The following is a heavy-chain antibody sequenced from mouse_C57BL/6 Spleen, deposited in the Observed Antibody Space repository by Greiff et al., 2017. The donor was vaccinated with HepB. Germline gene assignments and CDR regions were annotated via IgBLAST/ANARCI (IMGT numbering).Heavy chain of an antibody. CDR1: GYTFTDYN. D-gene: IGHD1-1*01. J-gene: IGHJ1*03. CDR3: ARRWIITTVVARGYWYFDV. Sequence: EVQLQQSGPELVKPGASVKIPCKASGYTFTDYNMDWVKQSHGKSLEWIGDINPNNGGTIYNQKFKGKATLTVDKSSSTAYMELRSLTSEDTAVYYCARRWIITTVVARGYWYFDVWGTGTTVTVSS. CDR2: INPNNGGT. V-gene: IGHV1-18*01.